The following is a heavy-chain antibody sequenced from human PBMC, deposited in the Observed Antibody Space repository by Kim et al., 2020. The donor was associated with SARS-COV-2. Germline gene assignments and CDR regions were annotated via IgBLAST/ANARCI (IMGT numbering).Heavy chain of an antibody. CDR3: ARDLDYIPFDY. CDR1: GFTFSDFN. J-gene: IGHJ4*02. V-gene: IGHV3-74*01. D-gene: IGHD4-4*01. CDR2: INDDGSDT. Sequence: GGSLRLSCAAPGFTFSDFNMHWVRQAPGKGLIWVSRINDDGSDTRYADFAKGRFTISRDNAKNTLNLQMHSLRAEDTAVYYCARDLDYIPFDYWGQGALVTVSS.